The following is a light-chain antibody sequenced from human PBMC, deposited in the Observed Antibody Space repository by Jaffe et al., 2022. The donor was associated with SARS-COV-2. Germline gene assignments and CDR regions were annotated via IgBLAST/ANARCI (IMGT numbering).Light chain of an antibody. J-gene: IGKJ1*01. V-gene: IGKV1-12*01. Sequence: NQMTQSPSSVSASVGDRVTITCRASQPISTWLAWYQQKPGKAPKLLISAASTLQSGVPSRFSGSGSGTEFVLTISSLQPEDFATYYCQQAHSIPWTFGQGTRVEIK. CDR1: QPISTW. CDR2: AAS. CDR3: QQAHSIPWT.